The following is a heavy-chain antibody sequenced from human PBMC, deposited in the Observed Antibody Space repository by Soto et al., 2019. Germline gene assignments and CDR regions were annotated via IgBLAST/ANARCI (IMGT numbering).Heavy chain of an antibody. CDR1: GFTFNTHG. CDR3: ARSSGLGIDF. CDR2: IWYDESKK. Sequence: GWSLRISCAACGFTFNTHGMHWVRQAPGKGLEWVAVIWYDESKKYYEDSVTGRFTISRDNSRSALYLQMDSLRAEDTGVYYCARSSGLGIDFWGQGTLVTVSS. V-gene: IGHV3-33*01. J-gene: IGHJ4*02. D-gene: IGHD6-19*01.